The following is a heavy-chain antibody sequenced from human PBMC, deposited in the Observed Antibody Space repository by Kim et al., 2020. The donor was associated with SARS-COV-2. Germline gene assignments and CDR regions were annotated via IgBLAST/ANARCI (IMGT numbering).Heavy chain of an antibody. D-gene: IGHD2-15*01. V-gene: IGHV4-39*01. CDR2: IYYSGST. Sequence: SETLSLTCTVSGGSISSSSYYWGWIRQPPGKGLEWIGSIYYSGSTYYNPSLKSRVTISVDTSKNQFSLKLSSVTAADTAVYYCARPGVAWAPSPVLWGQGTMVTVSS. CDR1: GGSISSSSYY. J-gene: IGHJ3*01. CDR3: ARPGVAWAPSPVL.